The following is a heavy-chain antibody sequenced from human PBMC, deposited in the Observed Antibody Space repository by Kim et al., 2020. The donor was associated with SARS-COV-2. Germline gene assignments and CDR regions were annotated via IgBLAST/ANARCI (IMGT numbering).Heavy chain of an antibody. V-gene: IGHV4-61*01. CDR1: GGSVSSGSYY. CDR3: ARSGVGSGWYNY. D-gene: IGHD6-19*01. Sequence: SETLSLTGTVSGGSVSSGSYYWSWIRQPPGKGLEWIGYIYYSGSTNYNPSLKSRVTISVDTSKNQFSLKLSSVTAADTAVYYCARSGVGSGWYNYWGQGTLVTVSS. CDR2: IYYSGST. J-gene: IGHJ4*02.